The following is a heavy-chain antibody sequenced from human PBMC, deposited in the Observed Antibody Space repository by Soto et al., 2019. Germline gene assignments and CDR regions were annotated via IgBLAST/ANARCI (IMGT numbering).Heavy chain of an antibody. CDR2: ISSAVNT. CDR3: AKQVRDGTSSPYYFDY. D-gene: IGHD6-6*01. Sequence: GGSLRLSCAGSGFTFSNYAMSWVRQAPGKGLEWVSAISSAVNTYYADSVKGRFTISRDNSKNTLSLQMNSLRAEDTAVYYCAKQVRDGTSSPYYFDYWGQGTLVTVSS. J-gene: IGHJ4*02. V-gene: IGHV3-23*01. CDR1: GFTFSNYA.